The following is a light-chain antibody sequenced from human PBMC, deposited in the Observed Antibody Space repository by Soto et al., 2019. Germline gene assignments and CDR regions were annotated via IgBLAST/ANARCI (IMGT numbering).Light chain of an antibody. CDR2: QDN. V-gene: IGLV3-1*01. Sequence: SYELTQPPSVSVSPGQTASITCSGDKLGDKYTYWYQQKPGQSPVLVIYQDNKRPSGIPERFSGSNSGNTATLTISGTQATDEADYYCQAWDSSTVVFGGGTKLTVL. CDR1: KLGDKY. CDR3: QAWDSSTVV. J-gene: IGLJ2*01.